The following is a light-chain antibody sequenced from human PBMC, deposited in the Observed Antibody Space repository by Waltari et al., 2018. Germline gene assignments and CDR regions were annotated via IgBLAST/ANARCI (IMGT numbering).Light chain of an antibody. CDR2: DSS. CDR1: QSISGQ. J-gene: IGKJ4*01. Sequence: EIVMTQSPATLSVSPGDGATPSCRASQSISGQLAWYQHKPGQAPRLVIYDSSTRATGIPARFSGSGSGAEFTLTITSLQSEDFAVYYCQQYDDWPRLTFGGGTKVEIK. V-gene: IGKV3D-15*01. CDR3: QQYDDWPRLT.